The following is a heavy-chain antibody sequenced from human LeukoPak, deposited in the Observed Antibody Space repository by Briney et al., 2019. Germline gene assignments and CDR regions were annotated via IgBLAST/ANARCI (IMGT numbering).Heavy chain of an antibody. CDR2: INSDVSST. J-gene: IGHJ3*02. Sequence: PGGSLRLSCAASGFTFSSYWMHWVRQAPGKGLVWVSRINSDVSSTSYADSVKGRFTISRDNAKNTLYLQMNSLRAEDTAVYYCARRLVVRGVIIYPDDAFDIWGQGTMVTVSS. D-gene: IGHD3-10*01. CDR1: GFTFSSYW. CDR3: ARRLVVRGVIIYPDDAFDI. V-gene: IGHV3-74*01.